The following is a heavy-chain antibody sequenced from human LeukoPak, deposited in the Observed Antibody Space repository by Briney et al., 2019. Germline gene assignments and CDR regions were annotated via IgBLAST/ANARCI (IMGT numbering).Heavy chain of an antibody. V-gene: IGHV3-48*02. J-gene: IGHJ4*02. Sequence: GGSLRLSCAASGFTFSSYGMNWVRQAPGKGLEWVSYISSSSTIYYADSVKGRFTISRDNAKNSLYLQMNSLRDEGTAVYYCARDPDDYGDYVFDYWGQGTLVTVSS. CDR1: GFTFSSYG. CDR3: ARDPDDYGDYVFDY. D-gene: IGHD4-17*01. CDR2: ISSSSTI.